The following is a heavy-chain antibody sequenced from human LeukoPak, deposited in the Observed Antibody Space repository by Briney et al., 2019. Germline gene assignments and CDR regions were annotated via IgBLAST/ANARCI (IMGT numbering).Heavy chain of an antibody. CDR2: ISAYNGNT. CDR1: GYTFTSYG. D-gene: IGHD3-22*01. Sequence: ASVKVSCKASGYTFTSYGISWVRQAPGQGLEWMGWISAYNGNTNYAQKLQGRVTMTTDTSTSTAYMELRSLRSDDTAVYYCARALLYYYDSSGYPPGDYWGQGTLVTVSS. J-gene: IGHJ4*02. CDR3: ARALLYYYDSSGYPPGDY. V-gene: IGHV1-18*01.